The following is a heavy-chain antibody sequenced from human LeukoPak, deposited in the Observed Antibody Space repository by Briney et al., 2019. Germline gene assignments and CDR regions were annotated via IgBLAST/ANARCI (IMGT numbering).Heavy chain of an antibody. J-gene: IGHJ5*02. V-gene: IGHV4-39*01. Sequence: SETLSLTCTVSGGAISTTNYYWGWIRQPPGRDLEWIGSIYSSGNTYYNPSLESRVTISVDTSKNQLSLKLTSATAADTSVYYCARHSGLRSPFDPWGQGTLVTVSS. CDR1: GGAISTTNYY. CDR2: IYSSGNT. D-gene: IGHD3-3*01. CDR3: ARHSGLRSPFDP.